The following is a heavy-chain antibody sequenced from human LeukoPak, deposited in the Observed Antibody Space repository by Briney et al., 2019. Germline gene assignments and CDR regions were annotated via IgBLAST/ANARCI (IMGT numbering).Heavy chain of an antibody. CDR2: IYSGGST. D-gene: IGHD3-22*01. CDR1: GFTVSSNY. V-gene: IGHV3-66*01. J-gene: IGHJ4*02. Sequence: PGGSLRLSCAASGFTVSSNYMSWVRQAPGKGLEWVSVIYSGGSTYYADSVKGRFTISRDNSKNTLYLQMNSLRAEDTAVYYCARAVPTFYDSSGYPYYFDYWGQGTLVTVSS. CDR3: ARAVPTFYDSSGYPYYFDY.